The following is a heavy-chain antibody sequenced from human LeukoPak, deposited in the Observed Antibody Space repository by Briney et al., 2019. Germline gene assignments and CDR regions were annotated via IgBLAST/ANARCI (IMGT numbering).Heavy chain of an antibody. CDR1: GITFNSYG. CDR2: IRYDGSKK. J-gene: IGHJ4*02. V-gene: IGHV3-30*02. D-gene: IGHD5-24*01. CDR3: AKDDGYNFPGNY. Sequence: GGSLRLSCAASGITFNSYGMHWVRQAPGKGLEWVAFIRYDGSKKYYADSVKGRFTISRDNSKNTLYLQMNSLRTEDTALYYCAKDDGYNFPGNYWGQGTLVTVSS.